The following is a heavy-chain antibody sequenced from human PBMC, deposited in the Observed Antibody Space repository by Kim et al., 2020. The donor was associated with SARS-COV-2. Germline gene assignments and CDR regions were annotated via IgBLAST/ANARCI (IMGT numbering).Heavy chain of an antibody. D-gene: IGHD1-1*01. CDR3: AALPTQYYYYGMDV. Sequence: ADSVKSRFTISRDNSKNTLYLQMNSLRAEDTAVYYCAALPTQYYYYGMDVWGQGTTVTVSS. J-gene: IGHJ6*02. V-gene: IGHV3-23*01.